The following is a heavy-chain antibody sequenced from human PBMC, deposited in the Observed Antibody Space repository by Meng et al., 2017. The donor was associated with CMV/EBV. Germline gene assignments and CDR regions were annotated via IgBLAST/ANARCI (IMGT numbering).Heavy chain of an antibody. D-gene: IGHD6-6*01. CDR1: RYSFTGYY. V-gene: IGHV1-2*02. CDR3: ARDRIAARPRNWFDP. CDR2: INPNSGGT. Sequence: SRYSFTGYYMHWVRQAPGQGLEWMGWINPNSGGTNYAQKFQGRVTMTRDTSISTAYMELSRLRSDNTAVYYCARDRIAARPRNWFDPWGQGTLVTVSS. J-gene: IGHJ5*02.